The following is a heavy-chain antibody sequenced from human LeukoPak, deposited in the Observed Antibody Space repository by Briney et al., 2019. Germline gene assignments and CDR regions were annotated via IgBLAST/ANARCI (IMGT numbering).Heavy chain of an antibody. V-gene: IGHV3-7*01. CDR1: GLTFSAYW. CDR2: IEQDGSEK. Sequence: GGSLRLSCAASGLTFSAYWGNWVRQAPGKGLEWVANIEQDGSEKNYVDSVKGRFTISRDNGANSLYLQMNSLRAEDTAVYYCARDRQSGLLDYWGQGTLVTVSS. J-gene: IGHJ4*02. CDR3: ARDRQSGLLDY.